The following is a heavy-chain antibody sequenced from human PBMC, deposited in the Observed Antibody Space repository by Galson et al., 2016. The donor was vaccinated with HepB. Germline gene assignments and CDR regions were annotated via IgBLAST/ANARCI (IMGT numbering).Heavy chain of an antibody. CDR1: GFNIRDYS. Sequence: SLRLSCAASGFNIRDYSMNWLRQAPGKGLEWVSHIEGDANHIHYRHSLRGRFTISRDIAKNSLYLEMSGLGAEDTAVCYCARGHCGSTNCHLYFDYWGQGTLVTVSS. D-gene: IGHD2-2*01. J-gene: IGHJ4*03. CDR2: IEGDANHI. V-gene: IGHV3-21*01. CDR3: ARGHCGSTNCHLYFDY.